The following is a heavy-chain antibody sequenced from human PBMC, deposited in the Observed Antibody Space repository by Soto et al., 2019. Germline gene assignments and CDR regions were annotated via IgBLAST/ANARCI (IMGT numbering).Heavy chain of an antibody. Sequence: GGSLGLSCAASGFTFSSYAMSWVRQAPGKGLEWVSAISGSGGSTYYADSVKGRFTISRDNSKNTLYLQMNSLRAEDTAVYYCAKHPPDIVLKYVFDYWGQGTLVTVSS. CDR2: ISGSGGST. CDR1: GFTFSSYA. V-gene: IGHV3-23*01. J-gene: IGHJ4*02. D-gene: IGHD2-8*01. CDR3: AKHPPDIVLKYVFDY.